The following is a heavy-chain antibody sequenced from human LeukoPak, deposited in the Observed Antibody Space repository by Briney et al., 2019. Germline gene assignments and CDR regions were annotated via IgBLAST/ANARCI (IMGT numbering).Heavy chain of an antibody. CDR3: ARDQFSSGWSNFDY. V-gene: IGHV3-33*01. CDR2: IWYDGSNK. J-gene: IGHJ4*02. D-gene: IGHD6-19*01. CDR1: GYTFTSYY. Sequence: SCKASGYTFTSYYMHWVRQAPGKGLEWVAVIWYDGSNKYYADSVKGRFTISRDNSKNTLYLQMNSLRAEDTAVYYCARDQFSSGWSNFDYWGQGTLVTVSS.